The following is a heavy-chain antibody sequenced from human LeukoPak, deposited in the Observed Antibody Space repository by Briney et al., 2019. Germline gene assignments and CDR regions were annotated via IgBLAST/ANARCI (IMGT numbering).Heavy chain of an antibody. CDR3: ARVLATGYTSGWYDY. V-gene: IGHV1-2*02. CDR2: INPNSGGT. CDR1: GYTFTGYY. J-gene: IGHJ4*02. D-gene: IGHD6-19*01. Sequence: GASVKVSCKASGYTFTGYYMHWVRQAPGQGLEWVGWINPNSGGTNYAQKFQGRVTMTRDTSISTAYMELSRLRSDDTAVYHCARVLATGYTSGWYDYWGQGTLVTVSS.